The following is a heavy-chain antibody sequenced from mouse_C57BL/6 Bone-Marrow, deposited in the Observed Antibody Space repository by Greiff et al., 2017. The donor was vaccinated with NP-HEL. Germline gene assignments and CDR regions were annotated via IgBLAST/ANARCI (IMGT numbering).Heavy chain of an antibody. V-gene: IGHV14-1*01. CDR1: GFNIKDYY. Sequence: EVQLQQSGAELVRPGASVKLSCTASGFNIKDYYMHWVKQRPEQGLEWIGRIDPADGDTEYAPKFQGKATMTADTSSNTAYLQLSSLTSEDTAVYYCTTGLLRSYAMDYWGQGTSVTVSS. CDR3: TTGLLRSYAMDY. CDR2: IDPADGDT. D-gene: IGHD1-1*01. J-gene: IGHJ4*01.